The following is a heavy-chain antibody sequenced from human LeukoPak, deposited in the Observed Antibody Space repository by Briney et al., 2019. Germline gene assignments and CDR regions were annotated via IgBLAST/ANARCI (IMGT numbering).Heavy chain of an antibody. D-gene: IGHD3-3*02. J-gene: IGHJ2*01. Sequence: GGSLRLSCAASGFTLSTYYMNWGRQAPGKGLEWVSIIYSGATTYYADSVKGRFTISRDTSKNTVSLQMNSLRAEDTAVYFCARVGDHFHWNLDLWGRGTLVTVSS. CDR3: ARVGDHFHWNLDL. CDR2: IYSGATT. CDR1: GFTLSTYY. V-gene: IGHV3-53*01.